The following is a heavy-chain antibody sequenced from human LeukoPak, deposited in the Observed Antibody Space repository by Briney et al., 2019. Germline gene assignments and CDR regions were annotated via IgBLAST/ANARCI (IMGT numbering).Heavy chain of an antibody. Sequence: ESGPTLVNPTQILTLTCTFSGFSLITNEVGVGWIRQPPGKALEWLALFYYNNNKFYSPSLENRVTVSKDTSKNQVVLTLTNMDPMDTATYYCAHQEYDNDWHPFQHWGQGTLVTVSS. D-gene: IGHD3-9*01. CDR2: FYYNNNK. CDR3: AHQEYDNDWHPFQH. CDR1: GFSLITNEVG. V-gene: IGHV2-5*01. J-gene: IGHJ1*01.